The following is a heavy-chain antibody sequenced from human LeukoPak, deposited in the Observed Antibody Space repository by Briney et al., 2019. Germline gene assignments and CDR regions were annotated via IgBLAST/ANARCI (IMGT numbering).Heavy chain of an antibody. CDR1: GGSISSGGYY. CDR2: IYYSGST. CDR3: ARAPDSIGVPDAFDI. J-gene: IGHJ3*02. Sequence: SQTLSLTCTVSGGSISSGGYYWSWIRQHPGKGLEWIGYIYYSGSTYYNPSLKSRVTISVDTSKNQFSLKLSSVTAADTAVYYCARAPDSIGVPDAFDIWGQGTMATVSS. D-gene: IGHD6-25*01. V-gene: IGHV4-31*03.